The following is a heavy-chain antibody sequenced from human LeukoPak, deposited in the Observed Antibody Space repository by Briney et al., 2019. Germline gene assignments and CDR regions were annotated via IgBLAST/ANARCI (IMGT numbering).Heavy chain of an antibody. CDR2: IIPIFGTA. CDR3: ARGDYYDILTGLDP. V-gene: IGHV1-69*01. Sequence: SVKVSCKASGGTFSSYAISWVRQAPGQALEWMGGIIPIFGTANYAQKFQGRVTITADESTSTAYMELSSLRSEDTAVYYCARGDYYDILTGLDPWGQGTLVTVSS. D-gene: IGHD3-9*01. J-gene: IGHJ5*02. CDR1: GGTFSSYA.